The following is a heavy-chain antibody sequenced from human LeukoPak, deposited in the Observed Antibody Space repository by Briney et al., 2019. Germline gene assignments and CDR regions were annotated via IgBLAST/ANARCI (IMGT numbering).Heavy chain of an antibody. V-gene: IGHV4-59*01. Sequence: PSETLSLTCTVSGASITNYYWSWIRQPPGKGLEWIGYIYYSGRTNYNPSLNSRVTISIDKSNNQFSLKVNSVTAADTAVYYCARDRGYLDGFDIWGQGTMVTASS. CDR1: GASITNYY. D-gene: IGHD3-10*01. CDR2: IYYSGRT. J-gene: IGHJ3*02. CDR3: ARDRGYLDGFDI.